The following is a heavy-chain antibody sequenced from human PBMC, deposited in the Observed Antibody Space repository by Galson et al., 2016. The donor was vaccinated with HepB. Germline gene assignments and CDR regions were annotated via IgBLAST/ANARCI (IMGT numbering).Heavy chain of an antibody. V-gene: IGHV4-39*01. Sequence: SETLSLTCIVSGDSISSSLYYWGYIRQPPGKGLEWIGTIFYSGNTYYNPSLKSRVTISVDTSKNKFSMKLTSVTAADTTIYYCARLTPDGYNLYFDYWGQGALVTVSS. CDR1: GDSISSSLYY. J-gene: IGHJ4*02. CDR2: IFYSGNT. CDR3: ARLTPDGYNLYFDY. D-gene: IGHD5-24*01.